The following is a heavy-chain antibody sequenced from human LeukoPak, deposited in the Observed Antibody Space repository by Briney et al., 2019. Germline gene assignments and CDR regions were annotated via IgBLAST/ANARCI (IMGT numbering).Heavy chain of an antibody. D-gene: IGHD3-22*01. CDR1: GYTFTNYG. CDR3: ARAYYYDTSGYYQFDY. V-gene: IGHV1-18*01. J-gene: IGHJ4*02. CDR2: ISGYNGNT. Sequence: GASVKVSCKASGYTFTNYGINWVRPAPGQGVEWMGWISGYNGNTKYAQNFQGRVTMTTDTSTSTGYMEVRSLISNYSAVYYCARAYYYDTSGYYQFDYWGQGTLVTVSS.